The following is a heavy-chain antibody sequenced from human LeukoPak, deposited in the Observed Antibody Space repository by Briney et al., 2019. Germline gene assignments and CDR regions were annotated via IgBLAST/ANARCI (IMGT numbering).Heavy chain of an antibody. Sequence: SETLSLTCAVYGESFRAYYWSWIRQPPGKGLEWIGEINHSGNASYDPPLKSRVTMSVDTSKSQFSLKLSSVTAADTAVYYCARRNYFYDFWSGKTDYRGQGTLVTVSS. V-gene: IGHV4-34*01. J-gene: IGHJ4*02. CDR3: ARRNYFYDFWSGKTDY. CDR2: INHSGNA. CDR1: GESFRAYY. D-gene: IGHD3-3*01.